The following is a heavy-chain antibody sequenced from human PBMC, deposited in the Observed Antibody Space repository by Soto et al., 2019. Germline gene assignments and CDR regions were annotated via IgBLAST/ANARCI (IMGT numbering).Heavy chain of an antibody. Sequence: PGGSLRLSCAASGLTFSDYSMSWVRQTPERGLEWVSSLTRDGTSYYADSVQGRFTVSRDNSKNTVSLQMHSLRAEDTALYYCTKRATTIPTPGNYFDSWGQGTLVTVSS. D-gene: IGHD1-1*01. J-gene: IGHJ4*02. CDR3: TKRATTIPTPGNYFDS. V-gene: IGHV3-23*01. CDR2: LTRDGTS. CDR1: GLTFSDYS.